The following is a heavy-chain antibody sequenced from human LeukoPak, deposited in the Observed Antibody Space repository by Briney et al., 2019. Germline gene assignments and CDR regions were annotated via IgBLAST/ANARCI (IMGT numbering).Heavy chain of an antibody. CDR3: VRRNDFDI. CDR2: IYSSETT. Sequence: SETLSLTCTVSGGSITGYHWSWIRQPPGKGLEWIGYIYSSETTNYKPSLKSRVTISADTSKNQFSLKLTSVTAADTAIYYCVRRNDFDIWGQGTMVTVSS. CDR1: GGSITGYH. J-gene: IGHJ3*02. V-gene: IGHV4-4*08.